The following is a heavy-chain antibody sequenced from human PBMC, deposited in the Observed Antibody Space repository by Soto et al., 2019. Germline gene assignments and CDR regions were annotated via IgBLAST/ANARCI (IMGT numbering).Heavy chain of an antibody. J-gene: IGHJ4*02. CDR1: GFTFSNAW. CDR2: IKSKTDGGTT. CDR3: TTGTMIVVETFDY. V-gene: IGHV3-15*01. Sequence: LRLSCAASGFTFSNAWMSWVRQAPGKGLEWVGRIKSKTDGGTTDYAAPVKGRFTISRDDSKNTLYLQMNSLKTEDTAVYYCTTGTMIVVETFDYWGQGTLVTVSS. D-gene: IGHD3-22*01.